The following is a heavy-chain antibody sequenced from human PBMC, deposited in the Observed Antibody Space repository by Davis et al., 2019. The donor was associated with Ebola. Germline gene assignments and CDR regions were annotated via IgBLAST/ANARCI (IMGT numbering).Heavy chain of an antibody. Sequence: PGGSLRLSCAASGFTFSSYSMNWVRQAPGKGLEWVSSISSSSSYIYYADSVKGRFTISRDNAKNSLYLQMNSLRAEDTAVYYCASSAYYYDSSGPGKYFDYWGQGTLVTVSS. CDR1: GFTFSSYS. D-gene: IGHD3-22*01. V-gene: IGHV3-21*01. CDR2: ISSSSSYI. CDR3: ASSAYYYDSSGPGKYFDY. J-gene: IGHJ4*02.